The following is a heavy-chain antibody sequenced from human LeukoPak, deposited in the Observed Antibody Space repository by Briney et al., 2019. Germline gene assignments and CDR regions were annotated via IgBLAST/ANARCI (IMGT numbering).Heavy chain of an antibody. CDR2: ISYDGSNK. CDR1: GFTFSSYA. CDR3: ARVGYPDAFDI. Sequence: PGGSLRLSCAASGFTFSSYAMHWVRQAPGKGLEWVAVISYDGSNKYYADSVKGRFTISRDNSKNTLYLQMNSLRAEDTAVYYCARVGYPDAFDIWGQGTMVTVSS. V-gene: IGHV3-30-3*01. D-gene: IGHD5-18*01. J-gene: IGHJ3*02.